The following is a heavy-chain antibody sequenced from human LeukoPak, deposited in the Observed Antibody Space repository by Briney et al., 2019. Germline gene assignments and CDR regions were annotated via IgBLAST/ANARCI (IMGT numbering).Heavy chain of an antibody. CDR3: ARAVTPHWYFDL. V-gene: IGHV4-59*01. Sequence: PSETLSLTCTVSGGSISSYYWSWIRQPPGKGLEWIGYIYYSGSTNYNPSLKSRVTISVDTSKNQFSLKLSSVTAADTAVYYCARAVTPHWYFDLWGRGTLVTVSS. CDR2: IYYSGST. CDR1: GGSISSYY. D-gene: IGHD4-17*01. J-gene: IGHJ2*01.